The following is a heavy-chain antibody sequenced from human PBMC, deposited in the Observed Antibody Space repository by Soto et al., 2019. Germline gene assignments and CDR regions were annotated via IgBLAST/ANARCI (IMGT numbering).Heavy chain of an antibody. CDR1: GFTFDDYA. CDR2: ISWNSGSI. CDR3: PKVINGGSYDY. Sequence: EVQLVESGGGLVQPGRSLRLSCAASGFTFDDYAMHWVRQAPGKGLEWVSGISWNSGSIGYADPVKGRFTISRDNAKNSLYLQMNRQRSEDTALYYCPKVINGGSYDYWGQGTLVTVSS. D-gene: IGHD2-15*01. J-gene: IGHJ4*02. V-gene: IGHV3-9*01.